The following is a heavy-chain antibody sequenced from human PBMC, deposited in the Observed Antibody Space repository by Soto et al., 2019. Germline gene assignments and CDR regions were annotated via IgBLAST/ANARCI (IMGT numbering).Heavy chain of an antibody. CDR2: ISRGSSTI. CDR1: ELIFGGYA. CDR3: ARDRGRISTLVFFDY. D-gene: IGHD3-16*01. J-gene: IGHJ4*02. Sequence: EVQLVESGGGLVQPGGSLSPPGAASELIFGGYAMNWVRQAPGKGLEWVFYISRGSSTIYSAASVKGLFTISRDNAKNSLYLQMNSLRAEDTAVYYCARDRGRISTLVFFDYWGQGTLVTVSS. V-gene: IGHV3-48*01.